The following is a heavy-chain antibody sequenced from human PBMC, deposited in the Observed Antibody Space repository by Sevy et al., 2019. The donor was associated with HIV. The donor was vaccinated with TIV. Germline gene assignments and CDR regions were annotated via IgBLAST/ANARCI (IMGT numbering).Heavy chain of an antibody. D-gene: IGHD1-7*01. V-gene: IGHV1-69*13. Sequence: VKVSCKASGGTFSSYAISWVRQAPGQGLEWMGGIIPIFGTANYAQKFQGRVTITADESTSIAYMELSSLRSEDTAVYYSAYLSQILNYPPGYWGQGTLVSVSS. CDR2: IIPIFGTA. J-gene: IGHJ4*02. CDR1: GGTFSSYA. CDR3: AYLSQILNYPPGY.